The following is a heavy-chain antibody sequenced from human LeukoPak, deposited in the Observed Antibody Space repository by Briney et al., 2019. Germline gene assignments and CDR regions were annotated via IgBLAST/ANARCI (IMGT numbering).Heavy chain of an antibody. J-gene: IGHJ4*02. Sequence: GGSLRLSCAASGFTFNSNYMSWVRQAPGKGLEWVSVIYSGGSTYYADSVTGRFTISRDNSKNTLYLQMNSLRAEDTAVYYCARDEVGATFDYWGQGTLVTVSS. CDR3: ARDEVGATFDY. V-gene: IGHV3-66*02. CDR2: IYSGGST. D-gene: IGHD1-26*01. CDR1: GFTFNSNY.